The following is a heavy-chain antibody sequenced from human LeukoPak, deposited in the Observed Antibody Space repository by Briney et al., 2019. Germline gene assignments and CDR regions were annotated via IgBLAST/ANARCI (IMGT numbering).Heavy chain of an antibody. Sequence: SETLSLTCTVSGGSISSYYWSWIRQPPGKGLEWIGYIYYSGSTNYNPSLKSRVTISVDTSKNQFSLKLSSVTAADTAVYYCARVLYDSSGYYGGEFDYWGQGTLVTVSS. CDR3: ARVLYDSSGYYGGEFDY. CDR2: IYYSGST. J-gene: IGHJ4*02. V-gene: IGHV4-59*01. CDR1: GGSISSYY. D-gene: IGHD3-22*01.